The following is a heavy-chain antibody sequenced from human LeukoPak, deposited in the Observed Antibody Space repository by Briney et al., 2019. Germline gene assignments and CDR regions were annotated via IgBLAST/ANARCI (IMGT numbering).Heavy chain of an antibody. CDR2: IDQSGTT. V-gene: IGHV4-34*01. Sequence: SETLSLTCVVDGGSFSGYYWSWIRQPPGKGLEWIGEIDQSGTTNYNPSLKSRVAISIDTSKKQFSLTLTSMTAADTAVYYCARGPHFYFGYGYFDTWGQGTRVNGSS. J-gene: IGHJ4*02. CDR3: ARGPHFYFGYGYFDT. D-gene: IGHD3-3*02. CDR1: GGSFSGYY.